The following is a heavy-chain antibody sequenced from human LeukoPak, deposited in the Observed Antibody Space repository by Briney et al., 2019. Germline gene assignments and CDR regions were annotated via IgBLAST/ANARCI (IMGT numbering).Heavy chain of an antibody. V-gene: IGHV3-9*01. Sequence: GGSLRLSCAASGFTFDDYAMHWVRQAPGKGLEWVSGINWKSGSIGYADSVKGRFTISRDNAKNSPYLQMNSLRPEDTAFYHCAKDKGSGWSGIDYWGQGTLVTVSS. CDR2: INWKSGSI. CDR1: GFTFDDYA. CDR3: AKDKGSGWSGIDY. J-gene: IGHJ4*02. D-gene: IGHD6-19*01.